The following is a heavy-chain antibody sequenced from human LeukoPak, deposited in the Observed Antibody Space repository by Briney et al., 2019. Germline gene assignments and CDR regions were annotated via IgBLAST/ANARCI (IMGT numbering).Heavy chain of an antibody. CDR3: ARGTYRSPGGNIFDY. D-gene: IGHD1/OR15-1a*01. V-gene: IGHV1-69*05. CDR1: GGTFSSYA. CDR2: IIPIFGTA. Sequence: SVKVSCKASGGTFSSYAISWVRQAPGQGLEWMGGIIPIFGTANYAQKFQGRVTITTDESTSTAYMELSSLRSEDTAVYYCARGTYRSPGGNIFDYWGQGTLVTVSS. J-gene: IGHJ4*02.